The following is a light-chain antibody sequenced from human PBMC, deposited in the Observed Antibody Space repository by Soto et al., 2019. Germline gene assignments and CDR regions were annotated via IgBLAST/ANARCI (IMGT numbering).Light chain of an antibody. V-gene: IGKV1-39*01. CDR3: QQSYSTPRIT. J-gene: IGKJ5*01. Sequence: IHMTQAPSSLSASVEDRVTITCRASQSISSYLNWYQQKPWKAPKLLIYAASTLQSGVPSRFSGSGSGTDFTLTISSLQPEDFATYHCQQSYSTPRITFGQGTRLEIK. CDR1: QSISSY. CDR2: AAS.